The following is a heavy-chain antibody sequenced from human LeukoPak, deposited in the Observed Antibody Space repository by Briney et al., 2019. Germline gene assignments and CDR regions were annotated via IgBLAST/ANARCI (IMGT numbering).Heavy chain of an antibody. CDR1: GGSISSGGYY. CDR2: IYYSGST. J-gene: IGHJ3*02. D-gene: IGHD2/OR15-2a*01. V-gene: IGHV4-39*01. Sequence: SETLSLTCTVSGGSISSGGYYWSWIRQHPGKGLEWIGYIYYSGSTYYNPSLKSRVTISVDTSKNQFSLKLSSVTAADTAVYYCARSFPKKRGAFDIWGQGTMVTVSS. CDR3: ARSFPKKRGAFDI.